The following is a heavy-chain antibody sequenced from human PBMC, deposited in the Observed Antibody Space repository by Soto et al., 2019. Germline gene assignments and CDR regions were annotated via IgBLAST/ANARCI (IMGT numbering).Heavy chain of an antibody. D-gene: IGHD2-21*01. CDR3: VRGAGEGLAEP. J-gene: IGHJ5*02. V-gene: IGHV3-11*06. Sequence: GGSLRVSGAGSGFTFGDSDISWIRQAPGKGLEWLSYISPGSRYPAYADSVKGRFTISRDNAKRSLYLQMMSLTAEDTAIYYCVRGAGEGLAEPWGQGNMGTVSS. CDR2: ISPGSRYP. CDR1: GFTFGDSD.